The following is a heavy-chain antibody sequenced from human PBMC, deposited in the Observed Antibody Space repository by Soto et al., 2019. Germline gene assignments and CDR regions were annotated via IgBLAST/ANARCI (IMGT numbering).Heavy chain of an antibody. D-gene: IGHD2-8*01. CDR2: IIPIFGTA. J-gene: IGHJ4*02. CDR1: GGTFSSYA. CDR3: ARDRKGYCTNGVCYVFDY. V-gene: IGHV1-69*13. Sequence: AASVKVSCKASGGTFSSYAISWVRQAPGQGLEWMGGIIPIFGTANYAQKFQGRVTITADESTSTAYMELSSLRSEDTAVYYCARDRKGYCTNGVCYVFDYWGQGTLVTVSS.